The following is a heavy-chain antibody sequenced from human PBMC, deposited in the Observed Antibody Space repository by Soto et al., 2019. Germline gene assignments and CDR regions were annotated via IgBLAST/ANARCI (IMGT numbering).Heavy chain of an antibody. CDR2: INQDGSET. Sequence: VQLLQSGGGVVQPGGSLRLSCAASGFTFRSLWMAWVRHAPEKGLEWVANINQDGSETHYLDSVKGRFTISKDNGKNSLYLQMNSLRAEDTAVYYCVRDVGPTKYDAFDMWGRGTMVTVSS. V-gene: IGHV3-7*03. CDR3: VRDVGPTKYDAFDM. CDR1: GFTFRSLW. J-gene: IGHJ3*02.